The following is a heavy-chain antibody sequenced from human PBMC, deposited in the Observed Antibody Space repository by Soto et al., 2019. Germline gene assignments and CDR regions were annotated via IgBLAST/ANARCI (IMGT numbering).Heavy chain of an antibody. CDR3: AKDLSAGSSGWNWFDP. D-gene: IGHD6-19*01. J-gene: IGHJ5*02. CDR2: ISYDGSNK. Sequence: QVQLVESGGGVVQPGRSMRLSCAASGFTFSSYGMHWVRQAPGKGLEWVAVISYDGSNKYYADSVKGRFTISRDNSKNTLYLQMNSLRAEDTAVYYCAKDLSAGSSGWNWFDPWGQGTLVTVSS. V-gene: IGHV3-30*18. CDR1: GFTFSSYG.